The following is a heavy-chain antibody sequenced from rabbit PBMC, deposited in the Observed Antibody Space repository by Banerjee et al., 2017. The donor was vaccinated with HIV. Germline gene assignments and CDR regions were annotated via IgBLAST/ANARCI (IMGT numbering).Heavy chain of an antibody. J-gene: IGHJ3*01. CDR1: GFSFSGAYD. CDR2: IYGGGSGST. CDR3: ARCAGYGGYGYGYLDF. V-gene: IGHV1S45*01. D-gene: IGHD6-1*01. Sequence: QEQLKESGGDLVKPGASLTLTCTASGFSFSGAYDMCWVRQAPGKGLEWIACIYGGGSGSTYYANWAKGRFTISKTSSTTVTLQMTSLTAADTATYFCARCAGYGGYGYGYLDFWGQGTLVTVS.